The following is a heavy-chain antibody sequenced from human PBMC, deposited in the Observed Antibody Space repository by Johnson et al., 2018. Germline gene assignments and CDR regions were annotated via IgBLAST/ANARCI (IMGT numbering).Heavy chain of an antibody. CDR2: ISWNSGSI. Sequence: VQLVQSGGGLVQPGRSLRLSCAASGFTFDDYAMHWVRQAPGKGLEWVSVISWNSGSIGYTDYVKGRFTISRDNAKNSLYLQMNSLRAEDTALYYCAKDRGSSGYPEYFQHLGQGTLVTVSS. CDR3: AKDRGSSGYPEYFQH. V-gene: IGHV3-9*01. D-gene: IGHD3-22*01. CDR1: GFTFDDYA. J-gene: IGHJ1*01.